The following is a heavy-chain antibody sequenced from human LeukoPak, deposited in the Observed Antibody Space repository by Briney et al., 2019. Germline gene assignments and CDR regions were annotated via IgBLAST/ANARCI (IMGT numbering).Heavy chain of an antibody. V-gene: IGHV3-7*01. CDR2: IKQDGSEK. J-gene: IGHJ4*02. Sequence: GGSLRLSCAASGLTLSSYWMSWVRQAPGKGLEWVANIKQDGSEKYYVDSVKGRFTISRDNAKNSLYLQMNSLRADDTAVYYCASFSGYYFYFDYWGQGALVAVST. D-gene: IGHD3-22*01. CDR3: ASFSGYYFYFDY. CDR1: GLTLSSYW.